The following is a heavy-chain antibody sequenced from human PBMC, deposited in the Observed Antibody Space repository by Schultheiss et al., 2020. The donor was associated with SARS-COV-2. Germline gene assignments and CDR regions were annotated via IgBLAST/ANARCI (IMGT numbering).Heavy chain of an antibody. V-gene: IGHV3-30*02. D-gene: IGHD6-13*01. CDR3: AKVMYSSSWYGGDYYYYGMDV. CDR1: GFTFSSYG. CDR2: IRYDGSNK. J-gene: IGHJ6*02. Sequence: GGSLRLSCAASGFTFSSYGMHWVRQAPGKGLEWVAFIRYDGSNKYYADSVKGRFTISRDNSKNTLYLQMNSLRAEDTAVYYCAKVMYSSSWYGGDYYYYGMDVWGQGTTVTVS.